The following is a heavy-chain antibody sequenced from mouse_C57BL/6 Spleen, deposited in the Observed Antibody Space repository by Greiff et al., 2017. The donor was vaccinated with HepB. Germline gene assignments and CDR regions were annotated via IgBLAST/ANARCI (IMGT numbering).Heavy chain of an antibody. V-gene: IGHV14-3*01. CDR2: IDPANGNT. CDR3: AREENSNYVDWYFDV. D-gene: IGHD2-5*01. J-gene: IGHJ1*03. Sequence: EVQLVESVAELVRPGASVKLSCTASGFNIKNTYMHWVKQRPEQGLEWIGRIDPANGNTKYAPKFQGKATITADTSSNTAYLQLSSLTSEDTAIYYCAREENSNYVDWYFDVWGTGTTVTVSS. CDR1: GFNIKNTY.